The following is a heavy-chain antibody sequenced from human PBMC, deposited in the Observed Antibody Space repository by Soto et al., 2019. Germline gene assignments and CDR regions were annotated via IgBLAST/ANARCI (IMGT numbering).Heavy chain of an antibody. D-gene: IGHD3-22*01. Sequence: QVQLVESGGGVVQPGRSLRLSCAASGFTFSSYGIHWVRQAPGKGLEWVAVISHDGSKTNYADSVKGRFTISRDNSKDTVYRHMNSLRAEDTAVYYCANDTYYYSSSGYDVFDSWGQGTLVTVSS. CDR2: ISHDGSKT. V-gene: IGHV3-30*18. CDR3: ANDTYYYSSSGYDVFDS. J-gene: IGHJ4*02. CDR1: GFTFSSYG.